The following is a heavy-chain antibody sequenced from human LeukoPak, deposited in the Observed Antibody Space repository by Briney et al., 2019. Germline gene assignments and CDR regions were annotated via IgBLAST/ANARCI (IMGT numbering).Heavy chain of an antibody. Sequence: GGSLRLSCAASGFTFSNYAMTWVRQAPGKGLEWVSSITSGSSYIYYAEPVKGRFTIYRDNAKNSLYLQMNSLRAEDTAVYYCARDPYSGSYGNYYYYFMDVWGKGTTVTISS. CDR3: ARDPYSGSYGNYYYYFMDV. J-gene: IGHJ6*03. V-gene: IGHV3-21*01. CDR1: GFTFSNYA. CDR2: ITSGSSYI. D-gene: IGHD1-26*01.